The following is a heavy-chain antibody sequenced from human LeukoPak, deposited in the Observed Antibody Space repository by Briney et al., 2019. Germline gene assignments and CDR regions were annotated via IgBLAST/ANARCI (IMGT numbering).Heavy chain of an antibody. D-gene: IGHD6-19*01. V-gene: IGHV3-48*01. CDR2: ISSSSSTI. CDR3: AREVPPRPYSSGWYSPRSYGMDV. CDR1: GFTFSSYS. J-gene: IGHJ6*02. Sequence: GGSLRLSCAASGFTFSSYSMNWVRQAPGKGLEWVSYISSSSSTIYYADSVKGRFTISRDNAKNSLYLQMNGLRAEDTAVYYCAREVPPRPYSSGWYSPRSYGMDVWGQGTTVTVSS.